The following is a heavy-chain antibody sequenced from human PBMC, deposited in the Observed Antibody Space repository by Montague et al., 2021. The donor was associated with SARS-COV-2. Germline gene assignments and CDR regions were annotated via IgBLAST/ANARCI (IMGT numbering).Heavy chain of an antibody. V-gene: IGHV4-34*01. Sequence: SETLSLTCTVSGGSISSYYWSWIRQPPGKGLEWIGEINHSGSTNYNPSLKSRVTISVDTSKNQFSLKLSSVTAADTAVYYCARGPHSLRDRYNWFDPWGQGTLVTVSS. CDR1: GGSISSYY. CDR2: INHSGST. D-gene: IGHD3-22*01. CDR3: ARGPHSLRDRYNWFDP. J-gene: IGHJ5*02.